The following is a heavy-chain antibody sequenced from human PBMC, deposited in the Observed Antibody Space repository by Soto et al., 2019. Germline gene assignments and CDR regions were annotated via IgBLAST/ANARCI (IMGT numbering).Heavy chain of an antibody. V-gene: IGHV1-46*03. Sequence: ASVKVSCKASGYTFINYYIHWVRQAPGQGLEWMGVINPNGGSTVYAQKFQGRVTLTRDTSTSTVYVELSSLRSDDTAVYFCVRSTAARQRDYSYHYYLHIWGKGTTVTVSS. CDR2: INPNGGST. J-gene: IGHJ6*03. CDR3: VRSTAARQRDYSYHYYLHI. CDR1: GYTFINYY. D-gene: IGHD6-6*01.